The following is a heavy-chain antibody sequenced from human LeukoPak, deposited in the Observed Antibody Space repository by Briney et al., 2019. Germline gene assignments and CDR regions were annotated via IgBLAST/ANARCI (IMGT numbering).Heavy chain of an antibody. CDR1: RFTFNNYA. D-gene: IGHD3-10*01. J-gene: IGHJ1*01. CDR3: AKGSSDGSGSERY. V-gene: IGHV3-23*01. CDR2: ITGSGDST. Sequence: GGSMRLSCAASRFTFNNYAMNWVRQAPGKGLEWVSAITGSGDSTYYADSVKGRFTISRDNSKNTLYLQMNSLRAEDTAVYCCAKGSSDGSGSERYWGQGTLVTVSS.